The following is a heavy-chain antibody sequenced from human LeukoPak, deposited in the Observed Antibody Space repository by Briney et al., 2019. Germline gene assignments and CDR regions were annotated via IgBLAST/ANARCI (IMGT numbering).Heavy chain of an antibody. J-gene: IGHJ1*01. D-gene: IGHD2-15*01. CDR3: AHTKIKICSGGSCYSYEYFQH. Sequence: SGPTLVNPTQTLTLTCTFSGFSLSTSGVGVGWIRQPPGKALEWLALIYWDDDKRYSPSPKSRLTITKDTSKNQVVLTMTNMDPVDTATYYCAHTKIKICSGGSCYSYEYFQHWGQGTLVTVSS. V-gene: IGHV2-5*02. CDR1: GFSLSTSGVG. CDR2: IYWDDDK.